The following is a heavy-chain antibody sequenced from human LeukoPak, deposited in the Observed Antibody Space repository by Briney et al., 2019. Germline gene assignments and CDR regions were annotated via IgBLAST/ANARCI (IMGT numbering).Heavy chain of an antibody. CDR1: GGSFSGYY. CDR2: INHSGST. CDR3: ARAPRIQLWYYYYYGMDV. V-gene: IGHV4-34*01. Sequence: SETLSPTCAVYGGSFSGYYWSWIRQPPGKGLEWIGEINHSGSTNYNPSLKSRVTISVDTSKNQFSLKLSSVTAADTAVYYCARAPRIQLWYYYYYGMDVWGQGTTVTVSS. D-gene: IGHD5-18*01. J-gene: IGHJ6*02.